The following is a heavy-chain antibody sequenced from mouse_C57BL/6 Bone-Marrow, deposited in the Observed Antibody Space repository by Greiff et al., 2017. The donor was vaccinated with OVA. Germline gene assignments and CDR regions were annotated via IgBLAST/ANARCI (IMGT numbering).Heavy chain of an antibody. V-gene: IGHV1-75*01. D-gene: IGHD2-5*01. CDR3: ASVACSSNYVPLDY. Sequence: QVQLQQSGPELVKPGASVKISCKASGYTFTDYYINWVKQRPGQGLEWIGWIFPGSGSTYYNEKFKGKATLTVDTSSSTAYMLLSSLTSEDSAVYFCASVACSSNYVPLDYWGQGTTLTVSS. J-gene: IGHJ2*01. CDR1: GYTFTDYY. CDR2: IFPGSGST.